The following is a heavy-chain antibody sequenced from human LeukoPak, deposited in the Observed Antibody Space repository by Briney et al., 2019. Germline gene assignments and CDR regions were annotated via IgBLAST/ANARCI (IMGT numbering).Heavy chain of an antibody. D-gene: IGHD2-2*01. J-gene: IGHJ3*02. Sequence: GESLKISCKGSGYSFTSYWIGWVRQMPGKGLEWMGIIYPGDSDTRYSPSFQGQVTISADKSISTAYLQWSSLKASDTAMYYCARCLVPAAPYDAFDIWGQGTMVTVSS. CDR1: GYSFTSYW. V-gene: IGHV5-51*01. CDR2: IYPGDSDT. CDR3: ARCLVPAAPYDAFDI.